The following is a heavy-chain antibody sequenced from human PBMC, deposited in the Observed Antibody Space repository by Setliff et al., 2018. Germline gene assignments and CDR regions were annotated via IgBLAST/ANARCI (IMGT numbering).Heavy chain of an antibody. D-gene: IGHD6-6*01. V-gene: IGHV4-61*09. CDR3: ARGRNVAARLFDS. CDR1: GDPMSSRRYY. J-gene: IGHJ4*02. Sequence: PSETLSLTCTVSGDPMSSRRYYWAWIRQPAGKGLEWIGQIYTSWSTNYNPSLKSRVTISLDTSNNQFSLSLSSVTAADTAVYYCARGRNVAARLFDSWGQGTLVTVSS. CDR2: IYTSWST.